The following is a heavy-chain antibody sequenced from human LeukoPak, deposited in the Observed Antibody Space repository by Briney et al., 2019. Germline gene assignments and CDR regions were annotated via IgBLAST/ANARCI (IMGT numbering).Heavy chain of an antibody. D-gene: IGHD4-17*01. CDR2: VDADGSTT. CDR3: ARATVTTSGNWFDP. Sequence: GGSLRLSCVVSGFTFSTYWMHWVRQARGKGLVWVSRVDADGSTTIYADSVKGRFTISRDNGINTVYLQMNSLRAEDTAVYYCARATVTTSGNWFDPWGQGTLVTVSS. V-gene: IGHV3-74*01. CDR1: GFTFSTYW. J-gene: IGHJ5*02.